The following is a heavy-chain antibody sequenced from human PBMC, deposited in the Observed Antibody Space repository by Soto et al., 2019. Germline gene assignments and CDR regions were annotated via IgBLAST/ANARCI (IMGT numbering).Heavy chain of an antibody. D-gene: IGHD1-26*01. J-gene: IGHJ3*02. CDR1: GYTFTSYG. Sequence: ASVKVSCKASGYTFTSYGISWVRQAPGQGLEWMGWISAYNGNTNYAQKLQGRVTVTTDTSTSTAYMELRSLRSDDTAVYSGARVRGGGWSYRDAFDIWGQGTMVTVSS. V-gene: IGHV1-18*01. CDR2: ISAYNGNT. CDR3: ARVRGGGWSYRDAFDI.